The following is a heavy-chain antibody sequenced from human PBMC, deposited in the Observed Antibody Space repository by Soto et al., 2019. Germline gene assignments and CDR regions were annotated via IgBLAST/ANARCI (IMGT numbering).Heavy chain of an antibody. CDR2: IYYSGST. D-gene: IGHD6-13*01. CDR3: ARVAGYSSSYYYYYGMDV. CDR1: GGSISSYY. V-gene: IGHV4-59*01. Sequence: RSLTCTVSGGSISSYYWSWIRQPPGKGLEWIGYIYYSGSTNYNPSLKSRVTISVDTSKNQFSLKLSSVTAADTAVYYCARVAGYSSSYYYYYGMDVWGQGTTVTVSS. J-gene: IGHJ6*02.